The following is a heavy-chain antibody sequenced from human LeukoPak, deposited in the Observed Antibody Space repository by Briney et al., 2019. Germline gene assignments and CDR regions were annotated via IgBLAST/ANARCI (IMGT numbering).Heavy chain of an antibody. CDR2: ISRSGGTT. D-gene: IGHD3-22*01. CDR3: AKFPPTYDSSGYPYGDDAFDI. Sequence: PGGSLRLSCAASGFTFSNYAIHWVRQAPGRGLEYVSAISRSGGTTYYANSVKGRFTISRDNSKNTLFLQMGSLRAEDTAVYYCAKFPPTYDSSGYPYGDDAFDIWGQGTMVTVSS. V-gene: IGHV3-64*01. CDR1: GFTFSNYA. J-gene: IGHJ3*02.